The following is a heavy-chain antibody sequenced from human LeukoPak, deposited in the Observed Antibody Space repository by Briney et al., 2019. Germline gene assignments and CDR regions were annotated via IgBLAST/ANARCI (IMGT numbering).Heavy chain of an antibody. J-gene: IGHJ4*02. V-gene: IGHV3-66*04. Sequence: PGGSLRLSCAASGFTVSSNYMSRVRQAPGKGLEWVSAIYGGGSTYYTDSVKGRFTISRDNSKNTLYLQMNSLRAEDTAVYYCARLGSGWSVDYWGQGTLVTVSS. CDR3: ARLGSGWSVDY. CDR1: GFTVSSNY. CDR2: IYGGGST. D-gene: IGHD6-19*01.